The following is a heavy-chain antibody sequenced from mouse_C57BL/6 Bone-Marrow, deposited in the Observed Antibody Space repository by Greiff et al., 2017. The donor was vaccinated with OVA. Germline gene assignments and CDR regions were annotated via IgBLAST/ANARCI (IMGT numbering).Heavy chain of an antibody. J-gene: IGHJ1*03. CDR3: AREVYWYFDV. CDR2: IDPSDSET. Sequence: QVQLQQPGAELVRPGSSVKLSCKASGYTFTSYWMHWVKQGPIQGLEWIGNIDPSDSETHYNQKFKDKATLTVDKSSSTAYMQLSSLTSEDSAVYYCAREVYWYFDVWGTGTTVTVSS. CDR1: GYTFTSYW. V-gene: IGHV1-52*01.